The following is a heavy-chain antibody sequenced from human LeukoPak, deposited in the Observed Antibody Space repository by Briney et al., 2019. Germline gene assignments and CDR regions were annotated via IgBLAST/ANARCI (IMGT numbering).Heavy chain of an antibody. V-gene: IGHV4-4*02. CDR3: ASIVSRSNWFDP. J-gene: IGHJ5*02. Sequence: SETLSLTCAVPGGSISSSNWWSWVRQPPGKELEWIGEIYHSGSTNYNPSLKSRVTISVDKSKNQFSLKLNSVTAADTAVYYCASIVSRSNWFDPWGQGTLVTVSS. D-gene: IGHD5/OR15-5a*01. CDR1: GGSISSSNW. CDR2: IYHSGST.